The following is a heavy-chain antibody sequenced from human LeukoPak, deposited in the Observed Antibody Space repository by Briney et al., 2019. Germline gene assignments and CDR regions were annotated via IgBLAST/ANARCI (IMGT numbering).Heavy chain of an antibody. CDR3: ARTLFINYQYYFDY. CDR1: GGSITSSSYY. V-gene: IGHV4-39*07. CDR2: IYYSGST. J-gene: IGHJ4*02. D-gene: IGHD4-11*01. Sequence: PSETLSLTCTVSGGSITSSSYYWGWIRQPPGKGLEWIGSIYYSGSTYYNPSLKSRVTISVDTSKNQLSLKLSSVTAADTAVYYCARTLFINYQYYFDYWGQGTLVTVSS.